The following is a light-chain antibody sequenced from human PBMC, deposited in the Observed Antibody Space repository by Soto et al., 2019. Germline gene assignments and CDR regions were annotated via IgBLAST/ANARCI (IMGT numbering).Light chain of an antibody. CDR1: SSDVGSYDL. V-gene: IGLV2-23*02. J-gene: IGLJ2*01. Sequence: QSALTQPASVSGSPVQSITISCTGTSSDVGSYDLVSWYQQRPGRAPRLMIFEVAKRPSGISTRFSGSKSGNTASLTISGLQAVDEADYFCCSYTSTNTLVFGGGTKLTVL. CDR3: CSYTSTNTLV. CDR2: EVA.